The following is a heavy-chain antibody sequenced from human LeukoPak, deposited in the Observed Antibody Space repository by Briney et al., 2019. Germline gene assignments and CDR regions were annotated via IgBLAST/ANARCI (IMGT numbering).Heavy chain of an antibody. D-gene: IGHD1-26*01. CDR3: ARAGSEWELPKAIFDY. CDR1: GFTFDSYG. V-gene: IGHV3-7*01. J-gene: IGHJ4*02. CDR2: IKQDGSEK. Sequence: GGSLRLSCAVSGFTFDSYGMSWVRQAPGKGLEWVANIKQDGSEKYYVDSVKGRFTISRDNAKNSLYLQMNSLRAEDTAVYYCARAGSEWELPKAIFDYWGQGTLVTVSS.